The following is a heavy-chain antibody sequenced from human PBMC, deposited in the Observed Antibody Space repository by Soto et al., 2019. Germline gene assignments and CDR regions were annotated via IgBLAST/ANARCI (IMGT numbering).Heavy chain of an antibody. CDR3: AKDDRVRGPPLAY. CDR2: ISYDGSNK. CDR1: GFTFSSYG. J-gene: IGHJ4*02. D-gene: IGHD3-10*01. Sequence: QVQLVESGGGVVQPGRSLRLSCAASGFTFSSYGMHWVRQAPGKGLEWVAVISYDGSNKYYADSVKGRFTISRDNSKNTLYLQMNSLGPEDTAVYYCAKDDRVRGPPLAYWGQGTLVTVSS. V-gene: IGHV3-30*18.